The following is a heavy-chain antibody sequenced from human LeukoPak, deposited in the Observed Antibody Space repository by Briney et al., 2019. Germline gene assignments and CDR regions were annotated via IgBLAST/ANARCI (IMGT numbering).Heavy chain of an antibody. V-gene: IGHV4-59*01. CDR1: GGSFSGYY. J-gene: IGHJ5*02. Sequence: PSETLSLTCAVYGGSFSGYYWSWIRQPPGKGLEWIGYIYYSGSTNYNPSLKSRVTISVDTSKNQFSLKLSSVTAADTALYYCARETSERGFDPWGQGTLVTVSS. CDR2: IYYSGST. CDR3: ARETSERGFDP.